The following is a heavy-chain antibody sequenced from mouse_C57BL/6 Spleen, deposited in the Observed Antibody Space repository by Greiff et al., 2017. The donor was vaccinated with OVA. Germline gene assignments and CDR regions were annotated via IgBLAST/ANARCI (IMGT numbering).Heavy chain of an antibody. V-gene: IGHV1-82*01. D-gene: IGHD1-3*01. CDR2: IYPGDGDT. CDR3: AREWGLVY. J-gene: IGHJ2*01. CDR1: GYAFSSSW. Sequence: QVQLKESGPELVKPGASVKISCKASGYAFSSSWMNWVKQRPGKGLEWIGRIYPGDGDTNYNGKFKGKATLTADKSSSTAYMQLSSLTSEDSAVYFCAREWGLVYWGQGTTLTVSS.